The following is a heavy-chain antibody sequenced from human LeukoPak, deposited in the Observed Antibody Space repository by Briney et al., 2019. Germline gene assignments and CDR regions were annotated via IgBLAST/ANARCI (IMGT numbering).Heavy chain of an antibody. CDR1: GYTFTDYD. J-gene: IGHJ6*02. CDR3: AGPSSGPDDGVDYYYYYGMDV. V-gene: IGHV1-69*04. Sequence: SVKVSCKSSGYTFTDYDINWVRQATGQGLEWMGRIIPILGIANYAQKFQGRVTITADKSTSTAYMELSSLRSEDTAVYYCAGPSSGPDDGVDYYYYYGMDVWGQGTTVTVSS. CDR2: IIPILGIA. D-gene: IGHD3-3*01.